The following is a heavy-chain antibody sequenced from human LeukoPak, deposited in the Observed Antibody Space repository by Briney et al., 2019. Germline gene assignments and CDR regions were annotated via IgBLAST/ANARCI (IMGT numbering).Heavy chain of an antibody. V-gene: IGHV1-2*02. CDR2: INPNSGDT. CDR3: SGPNGDYYNLFHP. D-gene: IGHD2-21*02. Sequence: ASVMVSCKASGYTFTGYSIHWVRQAPGQGLEWIGCINPNSGDTNYPQKFQDRVTLSRDTSISTAYMELTDLRSDDTAMYYCSGPNGDYYNLFHPWGQGTLVTVSS. J-gene: IGHJ5*02. CDR1: GYTFTGYS.